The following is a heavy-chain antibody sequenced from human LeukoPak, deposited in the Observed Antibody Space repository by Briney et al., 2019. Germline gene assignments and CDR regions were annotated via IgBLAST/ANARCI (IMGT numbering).Heavy chain of an antibody. CDR3: ARGRRTYYYYYYMGV. CDR2: IIPIFGTA. J-gene: IGHJ6*03. Sequence: SVKVSCKASGGTFSSYAISWVRQAPGQGLEWMGGIIPIFGTANYAQKFQGRVTITADESTSTAYMELSSLRSEDTAVYYCARGRRTYYYYYYMGVWGKGTTVTISS. CDR1: GGTFSSYA. V-gene: IGHV1-69*13.